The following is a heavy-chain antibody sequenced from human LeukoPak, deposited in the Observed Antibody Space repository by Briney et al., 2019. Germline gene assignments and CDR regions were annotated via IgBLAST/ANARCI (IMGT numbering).Heavy chain of an antibody. V-gene: IGHV3-23*01. CDR3: AKDWDRYYDSPRPFDY. D-gene: IGHD3-22*01. CDR2: ISGSGGTT. Sequence: GGSLRLSCSASGFTFSDYYMSWIRQAPGKGLEWVSGISGSGGTTHYADSVKGHFTISRDNSKNTLYLRMNSLKAEDTAVYYCAKDWDRYYDSPRPFDYWGQGTLVTVSS. J-gene: IGHJ4*02. CDR1: GFTFSDYY.